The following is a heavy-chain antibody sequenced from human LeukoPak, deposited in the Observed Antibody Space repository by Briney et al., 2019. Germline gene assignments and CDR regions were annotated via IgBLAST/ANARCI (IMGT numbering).Heavy chain of an antibody. CDR2: IKSKTDGGTT. D-gene: IGHD3-22*01. Sequence: AGGSLRLSCAASGFTVSSNYMSWVRQAPGKGLEWVGRIKSKTDGGTTDYAAPVKGRFTISRDDSKNTLYLQMNSLKTEDTAVYYCTTAMYDSSGHDYWGQGTLVTVSS. CDR3: TTAMYDSSGHDY. CDR1: GFTVSSNY. J-gene: IGHJ4*02. V-gene: IGHV3-15*01.